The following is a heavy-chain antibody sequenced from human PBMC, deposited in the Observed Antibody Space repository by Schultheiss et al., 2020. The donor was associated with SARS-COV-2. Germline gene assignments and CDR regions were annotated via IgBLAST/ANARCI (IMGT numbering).Heavy chain of an antibody. Sequence: SETLSLTCTVSGGSISSSSYYWGWIRQPPGKGLEWIGSVHYSGTTKYSPSLESRATMSVDTSKNQFSLKLSSVTAADTAVYYCAGSGWYVGFDYWGQGTLVTGSS. CDR2: VHYSGTT. D-gene: IGHD6-19*01. V-gene: IGHV4-39*01. J-gene: IGHJ4*02. CDR3: AGSGWYVGFDY. CDR1: GGSISSSSYY.